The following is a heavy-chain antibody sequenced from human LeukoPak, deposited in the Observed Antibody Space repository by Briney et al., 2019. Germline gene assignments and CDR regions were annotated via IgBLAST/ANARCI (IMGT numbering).Heavy chain of an antibody. D-gene: IGHD6-19*01. V-gene: IGHV3-23*01. Sequence: GGSLRLSCVASGFTFSSYAMSWVRQTPGKGLEWVSAISGSGGSTYYADSVKGRFTISRDNSKNTLYLQMNSLRAEDTAVYYCAKDRGKGNPYSSGWFYYFDYWGQGTLVTVSS. J-gene: IGHJ4*02. CDR1: GFTFSSYA. CDR2: ISGSGGST. CDR3: AKDRGKGNPYSSGWFYYFDY.